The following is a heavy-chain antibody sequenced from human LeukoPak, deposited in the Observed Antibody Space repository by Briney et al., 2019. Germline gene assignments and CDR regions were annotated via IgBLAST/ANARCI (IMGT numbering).Heavy chain of an antibody. CDR3: ARLGYCSGSSCPTSYYNWFDP. V-gene: IGHV1-2*02. CDR1: GYTFTGYY. J-gene: IGHJ5*02. Sequence: AASVKVSCKASGYTFTGYYMHWVRQAPGQGLEWMGWINPNSGGTNYAQKLQGRVTMTTDTSTTTAYMELRSLRSDDTAMYFCARLGYCSGSSCPTSYYNWFDPWGQGTLVTVSS. CDR2: INPNSGGT. D-gene: IGHD2-15*01.